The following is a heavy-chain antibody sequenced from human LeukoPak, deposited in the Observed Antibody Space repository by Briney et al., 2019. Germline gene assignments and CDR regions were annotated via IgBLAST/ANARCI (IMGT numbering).Heavy chain of an antibody. J-gene: IGHJ4*02. CDR1: GYTFSDYD. V-gene: IGHV1-8*01. D-gene: IGHD6-19*01. CDR2: MNPDSDNT. CDR3: ARGRTRKLAGLAGY. Sequence: SVKVSCKASGYTFSDYDINWVRQATGQGLEWMGWMNPDSDNTGFAQRFQGRLTVTRDTSISTVYMELSGLTSDDTAVYYCARGRTRKLAGLAGYWGQGTLVTVSS.